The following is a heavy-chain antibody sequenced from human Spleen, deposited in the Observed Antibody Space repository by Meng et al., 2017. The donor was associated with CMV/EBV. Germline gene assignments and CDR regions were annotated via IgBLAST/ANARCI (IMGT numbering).Heavy chain of an antibody. Sequence: GQLPGWRPGLVKPSQTLSLTWTVSGGSISSGDYYWSWIRQPPGKGLEWIGYIYYSGSTYYNPSLKSRVTISVDTSKNQFSLKLSSVTAADTAVYYCARGGDGYRSRLFHFDYWGQGTLVTVSS. CDR2: IYYSGST. J-gene: IGHJ4*02. V-gene: IGHV4-30-4*08. CDR3: ARGGDGYRSRLFHFDY. CDR1: GGSISSGDYY. D-gene: IGHD5-24*01.